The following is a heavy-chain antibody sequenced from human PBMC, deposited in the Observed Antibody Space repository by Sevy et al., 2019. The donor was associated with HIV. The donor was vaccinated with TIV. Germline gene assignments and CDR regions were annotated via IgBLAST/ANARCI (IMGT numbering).Heavy chain of an antibody. CDR2: IWYDGSNK. V-gene: IGHV3-33*01. CDR3: ARDFLSASDSYGMDV. J-gene: IGHJ6*02. Sequence: GGSLRLSCAASGFTFSSYGMHWVRQVPGKGLEWVAVIWYDGSNKYYADSVKGRFTISRDNSKNTLYLQMNSLRAEDTAVYYCARDFLSASDSYGMDVWGQGTTVTVSS. CDR1: GFTFSSYG.